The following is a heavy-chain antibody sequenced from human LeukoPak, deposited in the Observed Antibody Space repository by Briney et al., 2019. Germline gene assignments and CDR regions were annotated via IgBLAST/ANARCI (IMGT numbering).Heavy chain of an antibody. CDR2: IYYTGSS. CDR3: ARETSQKGAHYMDV. V-gene: IGHV4-59*01. J-gene: IGHJ6*03. CDR1: GDSITTYY. D-gene: IGHD3-16*01. Sequence: SETLSLTCTVSGDSITTYYWSWIRQPPDKGLEWIGYIYYTGSSSYNPSLRSRVTMSVDTSKNQFSLKLSSVTAADTAVYYCARETSQKGAHYMDVWGKGTTVTISS.